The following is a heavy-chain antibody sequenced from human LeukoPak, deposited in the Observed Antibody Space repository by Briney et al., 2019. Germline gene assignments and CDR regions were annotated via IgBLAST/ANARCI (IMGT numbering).Heavy chain of an antibody. V-gene: IGHV4-4*02. CDR1: GGSISSSHW. CDR2: IYHSGST. J-gene: IGHJ4*02. CDR3: AGLRYSYAWHWDY. Sequence: PSGTLSLTCAVSGGSISSSHWWSWVRQPPGKGLEWIGEIYHSGSTNYNPSLKSRITISVDMSKNQFSLKLSSVTAADTAVYYCAGLRYSYAWHWDYWGQGTLVTVSS. D-gene: IGHD1-26*01.